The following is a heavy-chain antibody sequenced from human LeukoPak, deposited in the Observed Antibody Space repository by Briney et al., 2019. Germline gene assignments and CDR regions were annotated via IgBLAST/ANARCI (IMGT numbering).Heavy chain of an antibody. Sequence: GGSLRLSCAASGLTFNYNMNWVRQAPGKGLEWVSYISSTGSTIYYADSVKGRFTISRDNAKNSLYLQMNSLRAEDTAVYYCARDGYSGSYGFDYWGQGTLVTVSS. V-gene: IGHV3-48*01. J-gene: IGHJ4*02. CDR3: ARDGYSGSYGFDY. CDR1: GLTFNYN. D-gene: IGHD1-26*01. CDR2: ISSTGSTI.